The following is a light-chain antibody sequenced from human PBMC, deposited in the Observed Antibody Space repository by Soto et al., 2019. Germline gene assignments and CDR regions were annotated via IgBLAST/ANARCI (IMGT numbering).Light chain of an antibody. Sequence: QPVLTQPASVSGSPGQSITISCTGSSSDVGSYNFVSWYQQHPGKTPTLMIYEVSKRPSGVSNRFSGSKSGNTASLTISGLQAEDEADYYCSYGGSNLYVMFGGGTKVTVL. CDR2: EVS. CDR3: CSYGGSNLYVM. J-gene: IGLJ3*02. V-gene: IGLV2-23*02. CDR1: SSDVGSYNF.